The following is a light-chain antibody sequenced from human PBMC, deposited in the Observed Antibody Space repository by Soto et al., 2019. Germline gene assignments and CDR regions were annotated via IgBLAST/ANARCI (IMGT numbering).Light chain of an antibody. V-gene: IGLV2-8*01. CDR3: SSYAGSHNV. CDR2: EVN. Sequence: QSVLTQPPSASGSPGQSVTISCTGTSSGVGGYNYVSWYQQHPGRAPRLMIYEVNKRPSGVPDRFSGSKSGDTASLTVSGLQAEDEADYYCSSYAGSHNVFGTGTKLTVL. J-gene: IGLJ1*01. CDR1: SSGVGGYNY.